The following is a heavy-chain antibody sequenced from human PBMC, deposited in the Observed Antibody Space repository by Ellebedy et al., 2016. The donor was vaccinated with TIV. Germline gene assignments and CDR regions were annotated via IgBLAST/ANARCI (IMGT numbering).Heavy chain of an antibody. CDR2: INPKSGGT. CDR3: ARRGYSSGPYWAFDI. CDR1: GYTFTGYY. Sequence: ASVKVSCKASGYTFTGYYMHWVRQAPGQGLEWMGWINPKSGGTNYAQKFQGWVTMTRDTSISTAYIELSRLTSDDTAMYYCARRGYSSGPYWAFDIWGQGTLVTVPS. J-gene: IGHJ3*02. V-gene: IGHV1-2*04. D-gene: IGHD6-19*01.